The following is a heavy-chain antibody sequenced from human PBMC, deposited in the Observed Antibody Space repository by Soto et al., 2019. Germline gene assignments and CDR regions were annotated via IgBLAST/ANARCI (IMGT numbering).Heavy chain of an antibody. J-gene: IGHJ6*03. V-gene: IGHV1-8*01. D-gene: IGHD2-2*01. CDR2: MNPNSGNT. CDR1: GYTFTSYD. Sequence: GASVTVSCKASGYTFTSYDSNWVRPAPGQGLEWMGWMNPNSGNTGYAQKFQGRVTMTRNTSISTAYMELSSLRSEDTAVYYCARGHPRYCSSTSCYDSPNYYYYMDVWGKGTTVTVSS. CDR3: ARGHPRYCSSTSCYDSPNYYYYMDV.